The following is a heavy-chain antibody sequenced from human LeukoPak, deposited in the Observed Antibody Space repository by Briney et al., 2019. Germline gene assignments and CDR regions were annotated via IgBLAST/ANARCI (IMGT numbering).Heavy chain of an antibody. CDR3: ASSFYSSSWYYYGMDV. D-gene: IGHD6-13*01. Sequence: PSETLSLTCAVYGGSFSGYYWSWIRQPPGKGLEWIGEINHSGSTNYNPSLKSRVTISVDTSKNQFSLKLSSVTAADTAVYYCASSFYSSSWYYYGMDVWGQGTTVTVSS. V-gene: IGHV4-34*01. J-gene: IGHJ6*02. CDR1: GGSFSGYY. CDR2: INHSGST.